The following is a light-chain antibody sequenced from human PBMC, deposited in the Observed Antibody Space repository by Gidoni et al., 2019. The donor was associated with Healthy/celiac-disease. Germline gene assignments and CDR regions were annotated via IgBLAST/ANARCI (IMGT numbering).Light chain of an antibody. CDR2: AAS. J-gene: IGKJ4*01. CDR1: QGISSY. V-gene: IGKV1-9*01. CDR3: QQLNSYLLT. Sequence: DIQLTQSPSFLSASVGDRVTITCRASQGISSYLAWYQQKPGKAPKLLIYAASTLQSGVPSRFSGSGSGTEFTLTISSLQPEEFATYYCQQLNSYLLTFXGXTKVEIK.